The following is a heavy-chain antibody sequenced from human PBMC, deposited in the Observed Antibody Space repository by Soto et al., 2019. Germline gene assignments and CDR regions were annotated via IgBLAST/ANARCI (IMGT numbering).Heavy chain of an antibody. J-gene: IGHJ4*02. V-gene: IGHV3-30*18. CDR1: GFNFYSHG. D-gene: IGHD2-15*01. CDR2: ISYDGSNK. Sequence: QVQLVESGGRVVQPGRSLRLSCATSGFNFYSHGMHWVRQSPGKGLEWVAVISYDGSNKYYMESVKGRFTISRDNSNNTLSLQMNSLRAEDTAVYYCAKDLSGVTVIDATQGFDSWGQGTLVTVSS. CDR3: AKDLSGVTVIDATQGFDS.